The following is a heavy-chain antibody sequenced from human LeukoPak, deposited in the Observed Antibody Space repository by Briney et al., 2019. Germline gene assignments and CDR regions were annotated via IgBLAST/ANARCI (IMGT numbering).Heavy chain of an antibody. J-gene: IGHJ4*02. Sequence: GALILSCAAAGFPFTTYAMRGGREAPGKGVEWVSAISGSDRGTHYADSVKGPFTTSRDNSKNPLYLQMSSLRADDTAVYYCARLRNTMTTPRFDYWGQGTLVTVSS. V-gene: IGHV3-23*01. CDR1: GFPFTTYA. CDR2: ISGSDRGT. D-gene: IGHD4-17*01. CDR3: ARLRNTMTTPRFDY.